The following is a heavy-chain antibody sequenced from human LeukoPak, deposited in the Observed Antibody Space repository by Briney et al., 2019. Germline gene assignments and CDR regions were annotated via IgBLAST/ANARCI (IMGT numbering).Heavy chain of an antibody. CDR3: ARVAVRNTYYYDSSGSSWFDP. CDR2: ISAYNGNT. Sequence: ASVKVSCKASGYTFTSHFMHWVRQAPGQGLEWMGWISAYNGNTNYAQKLQGRVTMTTDTSTSTAYMELRSLRSDDTAVYYCARVAVRNTYYYDSSGSSWFDPWGQGTLVTVSS. J-gene: IGHJ5*02. CDR1: GYTFTSHF. D-gene: IGHD3-22*01. V-gene: IGHV1-18*04.